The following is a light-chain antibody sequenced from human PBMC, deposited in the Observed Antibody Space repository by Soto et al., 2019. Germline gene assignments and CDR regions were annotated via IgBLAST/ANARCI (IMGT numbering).Light chain of an antibody. Sequence: DIQMTQSPSTLSASVGYSVTITCRASQSISSWLAWYQQKTGKAPKLRIYDASSLASGVPSRFSGSGSGTEFALTISSLQPDDCATYSCQQYNSSSKYSCGQGTKLEIK. J-gene: IGKJ2*01. CDR2: DAS. CDR3: QQYNSSSKYS. V-gene: IGKV1-5*01. CDR1: QSISSW.